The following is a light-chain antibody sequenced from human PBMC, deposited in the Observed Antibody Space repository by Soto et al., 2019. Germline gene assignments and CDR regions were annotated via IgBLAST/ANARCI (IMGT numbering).Light chain of an antibody. CDR3: QQYGSSRPYA. Sequence: EIVLTQSPGTLSLSPGERATLSCRASQSVSSSYLAWYQQKPGQAPRLLIYGASTRAAGIPDRFSGSGSGTAFTLPISRLEPEDFAVYYCQQYGSSRPYAFGQGTKLEIK. V-gene: IGKV3-20*01. CDR1: QSVSSSY. CDR2: GAS. J-gene: IGKJ2*01.